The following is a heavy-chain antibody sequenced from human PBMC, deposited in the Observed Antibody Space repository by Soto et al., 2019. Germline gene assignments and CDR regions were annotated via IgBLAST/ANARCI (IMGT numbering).Heavy chain of an antibody. CDR2: IYYSGST. CDR1: GGSISSSSYY. V-gene: IGHV4-39*07. Sequence: SETLSLTCTVSGGSISSSSYYWGWIRQPPGKGLEWIGSIYYSGSTYYNPSLKSRVTISVDTSKNQFSLRSEDTAVYYCARGRGGATRVLDPSYYYYMDVWRKGTTVTVSS. D-gene: IGHD5-12*01. CDR3: ARGRGGATRVLDPSYYYYMDV. J-gene: IGHJ6*03.